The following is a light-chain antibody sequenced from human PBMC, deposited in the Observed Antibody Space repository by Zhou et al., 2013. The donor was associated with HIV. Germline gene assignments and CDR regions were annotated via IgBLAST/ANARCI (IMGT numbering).Light chain of an antibody. J-gene: IGKJ1*01. CDR1: QSVSSN. V-gene: IGKV3-20*01. CDR2: GAS. Sequence: EIVLTQSPGTLSLSPGERATLSCRASQSVSSNLAWYRQKPGQAPRLLIWGASRRATGIPDRFSGSGSGTDFTLTISRLEPEDFAVYYCQQYSNSRTFGQGTKVDIK. CDR3: QQYSNSRT.